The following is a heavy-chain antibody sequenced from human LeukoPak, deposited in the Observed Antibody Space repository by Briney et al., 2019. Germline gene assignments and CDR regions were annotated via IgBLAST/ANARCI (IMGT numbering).Heavy chain of an antibody. J-gene: IGHJ6*02. Sequence: GGSLRLSCAAPGFTFSDYYMSWIRQVPGKGLEWVSYISSSGSTIYYADSVKGRFTISRDNAKNSLYLQMNSLRAEDTAVYYCARDPYRPRGGGMDVWGQGTTVTVSS. D-gene: IGHD2-2*02. CDR1: GFTFSDYY. CDR3: ARDPYRPRGGGMDV. CDR2: ISSSGSTI. V-gene: IGHV3-11*01.